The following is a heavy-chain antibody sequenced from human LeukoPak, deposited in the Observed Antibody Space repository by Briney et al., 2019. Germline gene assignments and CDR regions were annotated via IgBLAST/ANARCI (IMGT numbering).Heavy chain of an antibody. CDR2: IYHSGST. Sequence: PSETLSLTCTVSGYSITINSGYYWGWIRQPPGKGPEWIGSIYHSGSTYYNPSLKSRVTISVDTSKNQFSLKLNSVTAADAAVYYCARLGASVQIFGFNIWGQGTMVTVSS. CDR1: GYSITINSGYY. V-gene: IGHV4-38-2*02. D-gene: IGHD1-26*01. CDR3: ARLGASVQIFGFNI. J-gene: IGHJ3*02.